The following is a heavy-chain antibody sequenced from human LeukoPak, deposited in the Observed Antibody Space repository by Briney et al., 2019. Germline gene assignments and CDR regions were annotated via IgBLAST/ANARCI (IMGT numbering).Heavy chain of an antibody. CDR2: IKQDGSEK. D-gene: IGHD3-10*01. CDR1: GFTFSSYL. J-gene: IGHJ4*02. V-gene: IGHV3-7*01. Sequence: GGSLRLSCPASGFTFSSYLMSWVRQAPGKGLEGVANIKQDGSEKYYVDSVKGRFTISRQNSKNSLYLQMNSLRAEDTAVYYCARGEAAGGFWGQGTLVTVSS. CDR3: ARGEAAGGF.